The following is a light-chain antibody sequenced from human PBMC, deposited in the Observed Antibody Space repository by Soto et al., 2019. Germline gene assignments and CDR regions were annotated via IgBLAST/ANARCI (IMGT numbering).Light chain of an antibody. V-gene: IGLV2-14*03. Sequence: QYALTQPASVSGSPGQSITISCTGTSSDVGGYNYVSWYQQYPGKVPKLMIHDVSNRPSGVSNRFSGSKSGNTASLTISGLQAEDEADYYCSSYTSSSTLVVFGGGTKLTVL. CDR1: SSDVGGYNY. CDR3: SSYTSSSTLVV. J-gene: IGLJ2*01. CDR2: DVS.